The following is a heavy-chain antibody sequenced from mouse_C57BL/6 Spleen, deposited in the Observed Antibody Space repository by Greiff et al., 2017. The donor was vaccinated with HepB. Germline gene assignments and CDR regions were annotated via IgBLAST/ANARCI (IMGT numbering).Heavy chain of an antibody. CDR2: ISSGGSYT. CDR1: GFTFSSYG. V-gene: IGHV5-6*01. D-gene: IGHD2-3*01. CDR3: ARQIYDGPFAY. Sequence: VQLKESGGDLVKPGGSLKLSCAASGFTFSSYGMSWVRQTPDKRLEWVATISSGGSYTYYPDSVKGRFTISRDNAKNNLYLQISSLKSEDTAMYYCARQIYDGPFAYWGQGTLVTVSA. J-gene: IGHJ3*01.